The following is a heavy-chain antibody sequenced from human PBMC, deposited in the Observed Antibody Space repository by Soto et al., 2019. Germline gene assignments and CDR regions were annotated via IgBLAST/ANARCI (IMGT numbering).Heavy chain of an antibody. D-gene: IGHD6-13*01. J-gene: IGHJ4*02. CDR3: ARSNRAAAGTPAFLGY. CDR2: IYYSGST. CDR1: GGSMSSGGYY. V-gene: IGHV4-31*11. Sequence: PSETLALACDVSGGSMSSGGYYWSWIRQHPGKGLEWIGYIYYSGSTYYNPSLKSRVTISVDTSKNQFSLKLSSVTAADTAVYYCARSNRAAAGTPAFLGYWGQGTLVTVPS.